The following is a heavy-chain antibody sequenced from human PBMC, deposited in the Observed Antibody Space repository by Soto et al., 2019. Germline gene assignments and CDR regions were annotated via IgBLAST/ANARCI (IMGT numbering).Heavy chain of an antibody. CDR2: ISYDGSNK. CDR1: GFTLSSYA. J-gene: IGHJ4*02. V-gene: IGHV3-30-3*01. CDR3: ARDGDIVVVPAATTWAFDY. D-gene: IGHD2-2*01. Sequence: AGGSLRLSCAASGFTLSSYAMHWVRQAPGKGLEWVAVISYDGSNKYYADSVKGRFTISRDNSKNTLYLQMNSLRAEDTAVYYCARDGDIVVVPAATTWAFDYWGQGTLVTVSS.